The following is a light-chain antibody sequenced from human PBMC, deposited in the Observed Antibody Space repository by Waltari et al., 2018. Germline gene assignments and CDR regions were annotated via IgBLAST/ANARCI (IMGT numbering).Light chain of an antibody. Sequence: LLTQPHSASESPGKTVTIYCTGSGESIANTYAPCYQQRPGRAPITVIYGDNQRPSGVATRFSVSIDRSSNSASLTISGLRTEDEADYYCQSYDGNNMVFGGGTKLTVL. CDR1: GESIANTY. CDR3: QSYDGNNMV. CDR2: GDN. J-gene: IGLJ3*02. V-gene: IGLV6-57*02.